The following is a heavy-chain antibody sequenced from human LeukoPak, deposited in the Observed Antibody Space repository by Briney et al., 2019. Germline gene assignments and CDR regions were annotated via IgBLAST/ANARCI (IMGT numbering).Heavy chain of an antibody. CDR1: GYTFTSYG. D-gene: IGHD2-15*01. CDR3: ARPRPYCSGGSCLDY. Sequence: ASVKVSCTASGYTFTSYGISWVRQAPGQGREWMGWISAYNGNTNYAQKLQGRVTMTTDTSTSTAYTELSSLRSDDTAVYYCARPRPYCSGGSCLDYWGQGTLVTVSS. CDR2: ISAYNGNT. J-gene: IGHJ4*02. V-gene: IGHV1-18*01.